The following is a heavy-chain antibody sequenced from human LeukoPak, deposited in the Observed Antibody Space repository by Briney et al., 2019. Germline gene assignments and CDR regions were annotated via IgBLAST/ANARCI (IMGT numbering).Heavy chain of an antibody. CDR3: ARHDTAFDAFDI. Sequence: GESLKISCKGSGYSFPSYWIGWVRQMPGKGLEWMGIIHPGDSDTRYSPPFQGKVTISADKSISTAYLQWSGLKASDSAMYYCARHDTAFDAFDIWGQGTMVTVSS. J-gene: IGHJ3*02. CDR1: GYSFPSYW. D-gene: IGHD5-18*01. CDR2: IHPGDSDT. V-gene: IGHV5-51*01.